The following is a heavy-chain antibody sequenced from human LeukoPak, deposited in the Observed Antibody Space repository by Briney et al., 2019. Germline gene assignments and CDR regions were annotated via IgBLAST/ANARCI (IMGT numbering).Heavy chain of an antibody. CDR1: GFTFSSYG. Sequence: GGSLRLSCAASGFTFSSYGMHWVRQAPGKGLEWVAVISYDGSNKYYADSVKGRFTISRDNSKNTLYLQMNSLRAEDTAVYYCARDFITMVRGTGPYGMDVWGQGATVTVSS. CDR3: ARDFITMVRGTGPYGMDV. CDR2: ISYDGSNK. J-gene: IGHJ6*02. V-gene: IGHV3-30*03. D-gene: IGHD3-10*01.